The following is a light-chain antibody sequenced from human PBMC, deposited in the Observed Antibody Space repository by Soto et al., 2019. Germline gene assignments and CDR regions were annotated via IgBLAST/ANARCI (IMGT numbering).Light chain of an antibody. CDR1: QSVSSN. CDR3: HQSYDMPWT. CDR2: GAS. V-gene: IGKV3-15*01. Sequence: EIVMTQSPATLSVSPGERATLSCRASQSVSSNLAWYQQKPGQAPRLLIYGASTRATGIPARFSGSGSGTEFTLTISGLQPEDFAAYYCHQSYDMPWTFGQGTKVDIK. J-gene: IGKJ1*01.